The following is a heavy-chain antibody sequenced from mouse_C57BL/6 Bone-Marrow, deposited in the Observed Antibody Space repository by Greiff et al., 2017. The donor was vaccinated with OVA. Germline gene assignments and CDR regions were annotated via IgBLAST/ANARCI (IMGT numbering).Heavy chain of an antibody. CDR3: ARRGWLLKYFDV. V-gene: IGHV1-19*01. D-gene: IGHD2-3*01. J-gene: IGHJ1*03. CDR1: GYTFTDYY. CDR2: INPYNGGT. Sequence: EVQLQQSGPVLVKPGASVKMSCKASGYTFTDYYMNWVKQSHGKSLEWIGVINPYNGGTSYNQKFKGKATLTVDKSSSTAYMELNSLTSEDSAVYYCARRGWLLKYFDVWGTGTTVTVSS.